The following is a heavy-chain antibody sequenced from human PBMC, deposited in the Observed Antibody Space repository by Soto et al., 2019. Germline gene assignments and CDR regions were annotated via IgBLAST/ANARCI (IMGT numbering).Heavy chain of an antibody. D-gene: IGHD3-16*02. CDR3: LAELSVRSLDD. J-gene: IGHJ4*02. Sequence: QVQLVESGGGVVQPGRSLRLSCAASGFTFNSLAMHWVRQAPGKGLEWVAAISYDGNHQDYLDPVKGRFTISRDNPKNTVYLQMNSLRPEDTAVYYCLAELSVRSLDDWGQGTLVTVSS. V-gene: IGHV3-30*03. CDR2: ISYDGNHQ. CDR1: GFTFNSLA.